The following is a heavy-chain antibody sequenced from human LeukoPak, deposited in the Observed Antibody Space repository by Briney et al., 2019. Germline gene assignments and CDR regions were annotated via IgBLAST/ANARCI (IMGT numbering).Heavy chain of an antibody. D-gene: IGHD3-3*01. CDR1: GFTFSSYG. CDR2: ITANGDTT. Sequence: GGSLRLSCAASGFTFSSYGMHWVRQAPGKGLDWVSSITANGDTTYYADSVKGRFTISRDNSKNTLYLQMSSLRAEDTAVYYCATFGVIVRNNYLDYWGQGALVAVSS. CDR3: ATFGVIVRNNYLDY. V-gene: IGHV3-23*01. J-gene: IGHJ4*02.